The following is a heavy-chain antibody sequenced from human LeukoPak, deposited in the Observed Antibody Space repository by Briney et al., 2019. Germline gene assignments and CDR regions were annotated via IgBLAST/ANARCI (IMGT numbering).Heavy chain of an antibody. CDR3: ARDSSSSLGLGYYYYGMDV. CDR2: ISAYNGNT. V-gene: IGHV1-18*01. J-gene: IGHJ6*02. Sequence: GASVKVSCKASGYTFTSYGISWVRQAPGQGLEWMGWISAYNGNTNYAQKLQGRVTMTTDTSTSTAYMELRSLRSDDTAVYYCARDSSSSLGLGYYYYGMDVWGQGTTVTVSS. D-gene: IGHD6-6*01. CDR1: GYTFTSYG.